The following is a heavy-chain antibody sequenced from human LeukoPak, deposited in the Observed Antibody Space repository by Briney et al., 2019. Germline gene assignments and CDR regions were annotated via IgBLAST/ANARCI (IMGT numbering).Heavy chain of an antibody. V-gene: IGHV1-46*01. CDR1: GYTFTSYY. CDR2: INPSGGST. Sequence: ASVKVSCKASGYTFTSYYMHWVRQAPGQGLEWMGIINPSGGSTSYAQKFQGRVTMTTDTSTSTAYMELRSLRSDDTAVYYCARPYYYDSTGYYQYYFDYWGQGTLVTVSS. CDR3: ARPYYYDSTGYYQYYFDY. J-gene: IGHJ4*02. D-gene: IGHD3-22*01.